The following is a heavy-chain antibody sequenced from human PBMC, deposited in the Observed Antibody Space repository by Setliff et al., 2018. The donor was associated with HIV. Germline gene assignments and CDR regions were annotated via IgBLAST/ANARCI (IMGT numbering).Heavy chain of an antibody. J-gene: IGHJ6*03. V-gene: IGHV1-18*01. D-gene: IGHD4-4*01. CDR1: GYTFTSYG. Sequence: ASVKVSCKASGYTFTSYGISWVRQAPGQGLEWMGWISAYNGNTNYAQKLQGRVTMTTDTSTSTAYMELRSLRSDDTAVYYCARGVLDDYSKHRTPYYYYYYMDVWGKGTTVTVSS. CDR2: ISAYNGNT. CDR3: ARGVLDDYSKHRTPYYYYYYMDV.